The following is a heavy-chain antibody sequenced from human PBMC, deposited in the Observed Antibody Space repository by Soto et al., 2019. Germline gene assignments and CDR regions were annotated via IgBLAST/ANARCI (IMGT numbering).Heavy chain of an antibody. CDR1: GGSISSYY. Sequence: SETLSLTCTVSGGSISSYYWSWIRQPPGKGLEWIGYIYYSGGTNYNPSLKSQVTISVDTSKNQFSLKLSSVTAADTAVYYCARAWGFYFDYWGQGTLVTVSS. J-gene: IGHJ4*02. CDR2: IYYSGGT. CDR3: ARAWGFYFDY. D-gene: IGHD3-16*01. V-gene: IGHV4-59*08.